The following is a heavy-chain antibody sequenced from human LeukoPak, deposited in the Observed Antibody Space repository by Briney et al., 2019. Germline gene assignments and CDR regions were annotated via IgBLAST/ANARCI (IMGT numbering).Heavy chain of an antibody. CDR1: GFTFSSFA. Sequence: PGGSLRLSCAASGFTFSSFATSWVRQAPGKGLEWVSGISASGGSTYYADSVKGRFTISRDNSKNTLYLQMNSLRAEDTAVDYCAKGFYDNSASGAFDIWGQGTMVTVSS. CDR3: AKGFYDNSASGAFDI. J-gene: IGHJ3*02. CDR2: ISASGGST. V-gene: IGHV3-23*01. D-gene: IGHD3-22*01.